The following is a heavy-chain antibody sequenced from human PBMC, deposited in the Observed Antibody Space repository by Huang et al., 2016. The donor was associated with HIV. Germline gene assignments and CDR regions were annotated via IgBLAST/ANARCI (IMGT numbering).Heavy chain of an antibody. Sequence: EVQLVESGGGLVQPGRSLRLSCTASGFTFRDYVMTWFCQAPGKGLEWVGFGRRRGYGWTTEYAAFVKGRFTISRDDSKSVAYLQMNSLKTEDTAVYYCTRISRYDSSGYYPLGTFDIWGQGTLVTVSS. CDR1: GFTFRDYV. V-gene: IGHV3-49*03. CDR3: TRISRYDSSGYYPLGTFDI. J-gene: IGHJ3*02. D-gene: IGHD3-22*01. CDR2: GRRRGYGWTT.